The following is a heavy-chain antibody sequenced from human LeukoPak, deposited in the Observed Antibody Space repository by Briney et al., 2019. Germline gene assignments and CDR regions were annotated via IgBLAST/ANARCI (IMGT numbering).Heavy chain of an antibody. CDR2: IYSGGTT. CDR1: GFSVGSKF. D-gene: IGHD2-21*01. Sequence: GGSLRLSCAASGFSVGSKFMTWVRQAPGKGLEWVSIIYSGGTTYYADAARGRFTISRENYKNKLYLQIISLRAAETAGYYCARDYCEVGDYFDYWGQGAQVTVSS. CDR3: ARDYCEVGDYFDY. J-gene: IGHJ4*02. V-gene: IGHV3-53*01.